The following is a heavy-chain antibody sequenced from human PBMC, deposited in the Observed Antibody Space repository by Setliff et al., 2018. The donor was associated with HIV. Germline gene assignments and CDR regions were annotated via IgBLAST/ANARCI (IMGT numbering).Heavy chain of an antibody. J-gene: IGHJ4*02. CDR1: GGSFSGYY. Sequence: LSLTCAVYGGSFSGYYWSWIRQPPGKGLEWIGEINHSGSTNYNPSLKSRVTISVDTSKNQFSLKLSSVTAADTAVYYCARGRCSGGSCYSAGYYFDYWGQGTLVTVSS. D-gene: IGHD2-15*01. V-gene: IGHV4-34*01. CDR3: ARGRCSGGSCYSAGYYFDY. CDR2: INHSGST.